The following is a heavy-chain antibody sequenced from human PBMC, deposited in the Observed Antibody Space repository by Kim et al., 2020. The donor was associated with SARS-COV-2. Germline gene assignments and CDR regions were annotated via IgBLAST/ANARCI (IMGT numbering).Heavy chain of an antibody. CDR1: GYTFTGYY. CDR3: ARDKGQWLDSGGAFDI. Sequence: ASVKVSCKASGYTFTGYYMHWVRQAPGQGLEWMGRINPNSGGTNYAQKFQGRVTMTRDTSISTAYMELSRLRSDDTAVYYCARDKGQWLDSGGAFDIWGQGTMVTVSS. CDR2: INPNSGGT. V-gene: IGHV1-2*06. D-gene: IGHD6-19*01. J-gene: IGHJ3*02.